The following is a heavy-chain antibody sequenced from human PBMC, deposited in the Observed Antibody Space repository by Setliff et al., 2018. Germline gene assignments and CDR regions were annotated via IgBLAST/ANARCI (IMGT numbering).Heavy chain of an antibody. CDR1: GFTFSNHW. CDR3: ARDTSSDWAAWFDP. Sequence: PGGSLRLSCAASGFTFSNHWMHWVRQTPGKGLVWVSRINGDGRSTNYADSVKGRFTISRDNAKSSLYLQMNSLRAEDTAVYYCARDTSSDWAAWFDPWSQGILVTVSS. CDR2: INGDGRST. V-gene: IGHV3-74*01. D-gene: IGHD3-22*01. J-gene: IGHJ5*02.